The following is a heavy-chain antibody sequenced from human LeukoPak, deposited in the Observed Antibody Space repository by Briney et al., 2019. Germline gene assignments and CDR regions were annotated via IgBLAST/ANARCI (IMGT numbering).Heavy chain of an antibody. D-gene: IGHD3-22*01. CDR2: IYYSGNA. V-gene: IGHV4-39*07. Sequence: GSLRLSCAASGFTFSSYGMHWVRQSPGKGLEWIATIYYSGNAYYSPSLKSRVTISIDTSKNQFSLKLSSVTAADTAVYYCARDPWLYYDVSVVYWGQGTLVTVSS. CDR3: ARDPWLYYDVSVVY. CDR1: GFTFSSYG. J-gene: IGHJ4*02.